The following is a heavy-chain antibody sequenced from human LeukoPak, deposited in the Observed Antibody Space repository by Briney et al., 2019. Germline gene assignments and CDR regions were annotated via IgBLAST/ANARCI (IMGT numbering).Heavy chain of an antibody. D-gene: IGHD2-15*01. CDR1: GYTFTGYY. J-gene: IGHJ4*02. Sequence: ASVKVSCKASGYTFTGYYMHWVRQAPGQGLEWMGWISPNSGGTNYAQKFQGRVTMTRDTSISTAYMELSRLRSDDTAVYYCARFGRRVAAYFDYWGQGTLVTVSS. V-gene: IGHV1-2*02. CDR2: ISPNSGGT. CDR3: ARFGRRVAAYFDY.